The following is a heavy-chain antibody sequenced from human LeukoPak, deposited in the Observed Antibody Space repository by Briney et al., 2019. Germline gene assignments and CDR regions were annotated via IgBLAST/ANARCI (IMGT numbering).Heavy chain of an antibody. V-gene: IGHV1-69*02. D-gene: IGHD3-10*01. CDR1: RGTFSSYT. J-gene: IGHJ6*03. CDR3: ARMVSDAALGYYYYMDV. CDR2: IIPILGIA. Sequence: ASVKVSCKASRGTFSSYTISWVRQAPGQGLEWMGRIIPILGIANYAQKFQGRVTITADKSTSTAYMELSSLRSEDTAVYYCARMVSDAALGYYYYMDVWGKGTTVTVSS.